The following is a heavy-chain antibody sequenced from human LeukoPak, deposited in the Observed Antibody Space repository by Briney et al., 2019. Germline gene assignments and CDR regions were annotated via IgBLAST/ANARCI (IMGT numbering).Heavy chain of an antibody. CDR1: GFTFSSYS. CDR2: ISSSSSTI. CDR3: ARDWTYYYGSGSLHYYGMDV. Sequence: GGSLRLSCAASGFTFSSYSMNWVRQAPGKGLEWVSYISSSSSTIYYADSVKGRFTISRDNAKNSLYLQMNSLRAEDTAVCYCARDWTYYYGSGSLHYYGMDVWGQGTTVTVSS. J-gene: IGHJ6*02. V-gene: IGHV3-48*01. D-gene: IGHD3-10*01.